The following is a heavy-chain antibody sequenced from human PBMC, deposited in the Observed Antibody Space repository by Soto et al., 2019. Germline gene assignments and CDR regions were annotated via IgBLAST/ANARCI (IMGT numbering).Heavy chain of an antibody. Sequence: QSQTLSLTCAISGDSVSSNSAAWNWIRQSPSRGLEWLGRTYYRSKWYNDYAVSVKSRITINPDTSKNQFSLQLNSVTPEDTAVYYCARGGPSSSSYYYYYYMDVWGKGTTVTVSS. CDR3: ARGGPSSSSYYYYYYMDV. D-gene: IGHD6-6*01. CDR2: TYYRSKWYN. V-gene: IGHV6-1*01. J-gene: IGHJ6*03. CDR1: GDSVSSNSAA.